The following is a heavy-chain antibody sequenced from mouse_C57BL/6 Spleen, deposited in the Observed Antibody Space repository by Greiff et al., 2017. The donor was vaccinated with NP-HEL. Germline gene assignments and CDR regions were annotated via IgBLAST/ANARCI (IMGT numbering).Heavy chain of an antibody. D-gene: IGHD2-4*01. CDR3: ASLGDYDVRYYFDY. Sequence: QVHVKQPGAELVKPGASVKLSCKASGYTFTSYWMQWVKQRPGQGLEWIGEIDPSDSYPNSNQKFKGKATLTVDPSSSTAYMQLSSLTSEDSAVYYCASLGDYDVRYYFDYWGQGTTRTVSS. V-gene: IGHV1-50*01. CDR2: IDPSDSYP. CDR1: GYTFTSYW. J-gene: IGHJ2*01.